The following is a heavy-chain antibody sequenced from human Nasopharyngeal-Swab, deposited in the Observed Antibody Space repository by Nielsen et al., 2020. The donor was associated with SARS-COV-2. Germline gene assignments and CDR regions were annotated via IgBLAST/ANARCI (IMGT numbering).Heavy chain of an antibody. CDR1: GGSISSGGYY. J-gene: IGHJ6*03. CDR3: AREAYYYDSSGLVRDLYYYYMDV. CDR2: IYYSGST. V-gene: IGHV4-30-4*01. Sequence: SETLSLTCTVSGGSISSGGYYWSWIRQPPGKGLEWIGYIYYSGSTYYNPSLKSRVTISVDTSKNQFSLKLSSATAADTAVYYCAREAYYYDSSGLVRDLYYYYMDVWGKGTTVTVSS. D-gene: IGHD3-22*01.